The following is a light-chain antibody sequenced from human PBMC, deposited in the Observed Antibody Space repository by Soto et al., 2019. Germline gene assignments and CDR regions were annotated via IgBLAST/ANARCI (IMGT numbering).Light chain of an antibody. Sequence: QSALTQPASVSGSPGQSITISCTGTSSDVGGYKYVSWYQQHPDKAPKLIIFEVSTRPSGISSRFSGSNSGNTASLTISGLQADDEADYYCASYTSSSTAVIFGRGTKLTVL. CDR3: ASYTSSSTAVI. CDR1: SSDVGGYKY. V-gene: IGLV2-14*01. CDR2: EVS. J-gene: IGLJ2*01.